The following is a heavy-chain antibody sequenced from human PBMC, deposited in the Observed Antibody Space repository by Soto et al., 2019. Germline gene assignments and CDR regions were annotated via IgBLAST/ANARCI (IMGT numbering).Heavy chain of an antibody. Sequence: SETLSLTCAVYGGSFSGYYWSWIRQPPGKGLEWIGEINHSGRTNYNPSLKSRVTISVDTSKNQFSLKLSSVTAADTAVYYCARGQGSSWYYYYYGMDVWGQGTTVT. J-gene: IGHJ6*02. D-gene: IGHD6-6*01. CDR1: GGSFSGYY. CDR2: INHSGRT. CDR3: ARGQGSSWYYYYYGMDV. V-gene: IGHV4-34*01.